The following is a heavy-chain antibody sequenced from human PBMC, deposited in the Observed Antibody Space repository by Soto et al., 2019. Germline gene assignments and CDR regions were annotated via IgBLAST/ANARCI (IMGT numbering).Heavy chain of an antibody. CDR2: INPNNGNT. CDR1: GYTFSSYG. D-gene: IGHD1-26*01. Sequence: QVQLVQSGAAVKKPGASVKVSCKASGYTFSSYGISWVRQAPGQGLEWMGWINPNNGNTNYAQKGQGRVTMTTDTSTSTAYMELRSLRSDDTAMYYCARGGPGAPFDYWGQGIPVTVSS. V-gene: IGHV1-18*01. J-gene: IGHJ4*02. CDR3: ARGGPGAPFDY.